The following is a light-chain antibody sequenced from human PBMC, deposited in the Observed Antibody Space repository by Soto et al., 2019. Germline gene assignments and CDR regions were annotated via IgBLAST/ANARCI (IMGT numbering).Light chain of an antibody. V-gene: IGKV2D-29*01. J-gene: IGKJ4*01. CDR2: EVS. Sequence: DIVMTHTPLSLAVTPGQPASISCKSSQVLLHSDGMTYLFWYLQKPGQPPQLLIYEVSNRISGVPDRLSGDGSGTDFKLKISRVEAEDVGLYYCMQGIQLPLTFGGGTKVEIK. CDR1: QVLLHSDGMTY. CDR3: MQGIQLPLT.